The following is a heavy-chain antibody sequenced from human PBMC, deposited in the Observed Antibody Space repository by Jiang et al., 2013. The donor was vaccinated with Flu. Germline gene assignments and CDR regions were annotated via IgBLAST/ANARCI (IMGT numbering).Heavy chain of an antibody. CDR3: AKDQGVRRFWGASEYFSH. CDR1: GFTFSSYG. D-gene: IGHD3-16*01. V-gene: IGHV3-30*18. CDR2: ISYDGSNK. Sequence: VQLLESGGGVVQPGRSLRLSCAASGFTFSSYGMHWVRQAPGKGLEWVAVISYDGSNKYYADSVKGRFTISRDNSKNTLYLQMNSLRAEDTAVYYCAKDQGVRRFWGASEYFSHWGQGTLVTVSS. J-gene: IGHJ1*01.